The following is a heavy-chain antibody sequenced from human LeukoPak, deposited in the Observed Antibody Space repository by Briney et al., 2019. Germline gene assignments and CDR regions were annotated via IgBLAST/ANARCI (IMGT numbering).Heavy chain of an antibody. CDR1: GYTFTGYY. CDR3: ATLRDGYNAYDY. CDR2: INPNSGGT. D-gene: IGHD5-24*01. Sequence: ASVTVSCTASGYTFTGYYMHWVRQAPGQGLEWMGWINPNSGGTNYAQKFQGRVTMTRDTSISTAYMELSRLRSDDTAVYYCATLRDGYNAYDYWGQGTLVTVSS. J-gene: IGHJ4*02. V-gene: IGHV1-2*02.